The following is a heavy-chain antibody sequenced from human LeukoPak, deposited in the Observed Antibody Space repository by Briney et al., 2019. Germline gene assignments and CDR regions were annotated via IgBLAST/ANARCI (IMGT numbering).Heavy chain of an antibody. J-gene: IGHJ4*02. Sequence: GASVKVSCKASGYTFTGYYIHWVRQTPGQGLEWMGWINPNSGGTNYAQKFQGRVTVTSDTSISTAFMEVSRLTSDDTAVYYCARGVKVEWIYYYGSPAAPGPFDYWGQGTLVTVSS. CDR3: ARGVKVEWIYYYGSPAAPGPFDY. CDR1: GYTFTGYY. CDR2: INPNSGGT. D-gene: IGHD3-10*01. V-gene: IGHV1-2*02.